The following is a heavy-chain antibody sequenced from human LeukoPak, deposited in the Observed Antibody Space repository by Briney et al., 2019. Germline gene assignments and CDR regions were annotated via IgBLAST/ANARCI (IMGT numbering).Heavy chain of an antibody. J-gene: IGHJ4*02. CDR3: AKEEAKQWLVSGSFDY. Sequence: GGSPRLSCAASGFTFSSYGMHWVRQAPGKGLEWVAFIRYDGSNKYYADSVKGRFTISRDNSKNTLYLQMNSLRAEDTAVYYCAKEEAKQWLVSGSFDYWGQGTLVTVSS. CDR1: GFTFSSYG. CDR2: IRYDGSNK. D-gene: IGHD6-19*01. V-gene: IGHV3-30*02.